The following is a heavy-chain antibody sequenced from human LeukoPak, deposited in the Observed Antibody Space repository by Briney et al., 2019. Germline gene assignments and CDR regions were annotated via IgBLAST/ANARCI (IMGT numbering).Heavy chain of an antibody. V-gene: IGHV4-39*07. CDR1: GGSISSSSYY. CDR3: ARQWQLLYRPGAFDI. J-gene: IGHJ3*02. Sequence: SETLSLTCTVSGGSISSSSYYWGWIRQPPGKGLEWIGSIYYSGSTYYNPSLKSRVTTSVDTSKNQFSLKLSSVTAADTAVYYCARQWQLLYRPGAFDIWGQGTMVTVSS. D-gene: IGHD2-2*02. CDR2: IYYSGST.